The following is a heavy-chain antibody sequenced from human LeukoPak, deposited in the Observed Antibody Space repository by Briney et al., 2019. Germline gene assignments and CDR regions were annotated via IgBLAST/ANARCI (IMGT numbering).Heavy chain of an antibody. CDR1: GYTPSELA. V-gene: IGHV1-24*01. J-gene: IGHJ4*02. Sequence: ASVKVSCRVSGYTPSELAMHWVRQTPGKGLEWMGGFDPGDGQTIYAQNFQGRVTLTEDSSTDTAYMVLSSLTSEDTAMFYCTAIDAAGTFDHWGQGTLVTVSS. CDR2: FDPGDGQT. CDR3: TAIDAAGTFDH. D-gene: IGHD6-13*01.